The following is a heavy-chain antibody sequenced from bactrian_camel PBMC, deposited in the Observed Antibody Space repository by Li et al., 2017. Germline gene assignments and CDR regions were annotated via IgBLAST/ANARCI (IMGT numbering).Heavy chain of an antibody. CDR1: GFTSSEYC. D-gene: IGHD6*01. J-gene: IGHJ4*01. CDR2: IDRDGNSA. V-gene: IGHV3-2*01. Sequence: VQLVESGGGSVQVGGSLRLSCAASGFTSSEYCMGWVRQAPGKGLEWVSSIDRDGNSAFYADSVKGRFTISRDNAKNTVYLQMTSLKSEDTALYFCATDLPPVVAGPSHGWGQGTQVTVS. CDR3: ATDLPPVVAGPSHG.